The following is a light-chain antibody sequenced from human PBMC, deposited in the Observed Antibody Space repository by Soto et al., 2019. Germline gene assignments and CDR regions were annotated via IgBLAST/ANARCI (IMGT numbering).Light chain of an antibody. CDR1: QSISSY. CDR2: AAS. V-gene: IGKV1-39*01. Sequence: DIPMTQSPSSLSASVGDRVTITCRASQSISSYLNWYQQKPGKAPKLLIYAASSLQSGVPSRFSGSGSGTDFSLTISRLQPEDFATYYCQQSYSTPFTFGPGTTVDIK. CDR3: QQSYSTPFT. J-gene: IGKJ3*01.